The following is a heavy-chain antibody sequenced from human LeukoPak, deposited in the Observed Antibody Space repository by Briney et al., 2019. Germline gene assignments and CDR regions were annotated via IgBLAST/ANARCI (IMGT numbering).Heavy chain of an antibody. J-gene: IGHJ4*02. Sequence: GASVKVSCKASGYTFTSYGLSWVQQPPGQELEWMGWISAYYGNTNYAQKLQGRVTMTTDTSTSTAYMELRSLGSDDTAVYYCARVKGQIASAGRGDYWGQGTLVTVSS. CDR2: ISAYYGNT. CDR3: ARVKGQIASAGRGDY. D-gene: IGHD6-13*01. V-gene: IGHV1-18*01. CDR1: GYTFTSYG.